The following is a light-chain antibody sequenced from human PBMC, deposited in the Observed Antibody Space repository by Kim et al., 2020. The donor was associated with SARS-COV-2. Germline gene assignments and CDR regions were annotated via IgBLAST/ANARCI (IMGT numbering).Light chain of an antibody. CDR2: GAS. V-gene: IGKV3-15*01. Sequence: VSPGERVTLSCSASQSVSSKLAWYQQKPGQAPRLLIYGASTRATGTPARFSGSGSGTEFTLDISSLQSEDFAVYYCQQYDTWPPVTFGGGTKVEI. CDR1: QSVSSK. CDR3: QQYDTWPPVT. J-gene: IGKJ4*01.